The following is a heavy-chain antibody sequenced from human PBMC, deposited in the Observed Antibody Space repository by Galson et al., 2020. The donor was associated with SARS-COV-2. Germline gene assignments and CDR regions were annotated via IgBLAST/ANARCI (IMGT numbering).Heavy chain of an antibody. Sequence: GGSLRLSCAASEFTFSSYWMSWVRQAPGKGLEWVANIKQDGSEKYYVDSVKGRFTISRDNAKNSLYLQMNSLRAEDTAVYYCARDSDVPDYGDAFDIWGQGTMVTVSS. CDR3: ARDSDVPDYGDAFDI. CDR2: IKQDGSEK. CDR1: EFTFSSYW. V-gene: IGHV3-7*03. J-gene: IGHJ3*02. D-gene: IGHD4-17*01.